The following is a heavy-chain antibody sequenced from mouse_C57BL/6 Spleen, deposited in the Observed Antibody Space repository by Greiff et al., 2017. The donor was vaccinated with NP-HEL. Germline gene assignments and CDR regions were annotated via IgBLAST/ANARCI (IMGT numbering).Heavy chain of an antibody. CDR3: ARDGAKNYFDY. V-gene: IGHV1-76*01. J-gene: IGHJ2*01. D-gene: IGHD2-3*01. Sequence: QVQLQQSGAELVRPGASVKLSCKASGYTFTDYYINWVKQRPGQGLEWIARIYPGSGNTYYNEKFKGKATLTAEKSSSTAYMQLSSLTSEDSAVYFCARDGAKNYFDYWGQGTTLTVSS. CDR2: IYPGSGNT. CDR1: GYTFTDYY.